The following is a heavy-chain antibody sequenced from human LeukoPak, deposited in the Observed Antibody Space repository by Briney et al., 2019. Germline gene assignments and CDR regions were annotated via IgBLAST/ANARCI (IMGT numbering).Heavy chain of an antibody. CDR1: GDSVSSNSAA. CDR2: TYYRSKWYN. Sequence: SRTLSLTCVISGDSVSSNSAAWNWIRQSPSRGLEWLGRTYYRSKWYNDSAASVKSRITINPDTSKNQVSLQLNSVTPEDTAVYYCARDHNGYNFDDVFDIWGQGTMVTVSS. D-gene: IGHD5-24*01. J-gene: IGHJ3*02. CDR3: ARDHNGYNFDDVFDI. V-gene: IGHV6-1*01.